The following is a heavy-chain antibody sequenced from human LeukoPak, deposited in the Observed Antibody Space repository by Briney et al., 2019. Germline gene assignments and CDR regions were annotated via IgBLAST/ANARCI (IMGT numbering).Heavy chain of an antibody. CDR2: IYTSGST. D-gene: IGHD3-10*01. CDR1: GGSFSGYY. V-gene: IGHV4-59*10. J-gene: IGHJ6*03. Sequence: SETLSLTCAVYGGSFSGYYWSWIRQPPGKGLEWIGRIYTSGSTNYNPSLKSRVTISVDTSKNQFSLKLSSVTAADTAVYYCARVGWNYYGSGSPIIWYYYMDVWGKGTTVTISS. CDR3: ARVGWNYYGSGSPIIWYYYMDV.